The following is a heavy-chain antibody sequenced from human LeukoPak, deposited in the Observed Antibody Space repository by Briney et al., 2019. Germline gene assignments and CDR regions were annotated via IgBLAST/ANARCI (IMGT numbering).Heavy chain of an antibody. CDR3: ARDRGSSGHKPYDY. V-gene: IGHV3-30*04. CDR2: ISYDRSNK. Sequence: PGGSQRLSCAASGFTFSSCAMHWVRQAPGKGLEWVAVISYDRSNKYYADSVKGRFTISRDNSKNTLYLQMNSLRAEDTAVYYCARDRGSSGHKPYDYWGQGTLVTVSS. J-gene: IGHJ4*02. D-gene: IGHD6-19*01. CDR1: GFTFSSCA.